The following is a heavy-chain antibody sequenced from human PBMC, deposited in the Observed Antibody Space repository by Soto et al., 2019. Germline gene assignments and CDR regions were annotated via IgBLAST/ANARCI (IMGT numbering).Heavy chain of an antibody. V-gene: IGHV1-69*13. J-gene: IGHJ6*03. CDR3: ARVTYDSFTAYSYYMDV. CDR1: VGTFGSYA. D-gene: IGHD3-9*01. Sequence: SVKVSCEASVGTFGSYAISWVRQAPGQGLEWMGGIIPIFGTANYAQKFQGRVTITADESTSTAYMELSSLRSEDTAVYYCARVTYDSFTAYSYYMDVWGKGTTVTVSS. CDR2: IIPIFGTA.